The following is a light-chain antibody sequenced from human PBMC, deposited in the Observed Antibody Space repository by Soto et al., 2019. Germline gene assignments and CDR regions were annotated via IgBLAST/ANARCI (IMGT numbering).Light chain of an antibody. CDR3: QQTYTTPEIT. Sequence: DIQMTQSPSSLSASVVDRVTITCRASQSISSYLNWYQQKPGKAPKLLIYAASSLQSGVPSRFSGSGSGTDFTLTISSLQPEDFAIYYCQQTYTTPEITFGQGTRLEI. V-gene: IGKV1-39*01. J-gene: IGKJ5*01. CDR1: QSISSY. CDR2: AAS.